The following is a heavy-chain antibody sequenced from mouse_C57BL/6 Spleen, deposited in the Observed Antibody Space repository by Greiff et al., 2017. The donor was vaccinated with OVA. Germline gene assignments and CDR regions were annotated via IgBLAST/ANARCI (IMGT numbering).Heavy chain of an antibody. D-gene: IGHD6-1*01. V-gene: IGHV1-52*01. CDR3: ARDSPDAMDY. CDR1: GYTFTSYW. Sequence: QVQLQQSGAELVRPGSSVKLSCKASGYTFTSYWMHWVKQRPIQGLEWIGNIDPSDSETHYNQKFKDKATLTVDKSSSTAYMQLSSLTSEDSAVYYCARDSPDAMDYWGQGTSVTVSS. J-gene: IGHJ4*01. CDR2: IDPSDSET.